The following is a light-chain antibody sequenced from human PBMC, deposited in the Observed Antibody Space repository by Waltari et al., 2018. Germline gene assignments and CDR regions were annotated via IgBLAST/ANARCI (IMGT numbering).Light chain of an antibody. J-gene: IGLJ2*01. CDR2: GQN. CDR1: SLRRYH. Sequence: TQDPAVSVAVGQTVRITCQGDSLRRYHASWYQQRPGQAPKLPIYGQNNRPSGVPGRFSGSSSDNTASLTITGAQAEDEAYYYCHSRDASGVGGAFGGGTKLTVL. V-gene: IGLV3-19*01. CDR3: HSRDASGVGGA.